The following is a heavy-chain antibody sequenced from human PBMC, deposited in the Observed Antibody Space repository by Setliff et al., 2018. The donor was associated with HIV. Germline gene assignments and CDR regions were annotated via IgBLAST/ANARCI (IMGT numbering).Heavy chain of an antibody. Sequence: ETLSLTCAVYGGPSTDHYWNLLRQSPGMGLEWIAELHHPGYINSNPSLRSRVRVSRDMSSNQFSLRLRSVTAADAAVYYCAAFFVTPMTTQNFWVQGTLVTVSS. J-gene: IGHJ4*02. CDR2: LHHPGYI. D-gene: IGHD4-4*01. V-gene: IGHV4-34*01. CDR1: GGPSTDHY. CDR3: AAFFVTPMTTQNF.